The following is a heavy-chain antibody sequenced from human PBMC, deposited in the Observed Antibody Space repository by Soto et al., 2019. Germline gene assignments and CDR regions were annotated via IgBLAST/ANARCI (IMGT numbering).Heavy chain of an antibody. CDR3: ARDPEYSSGWYFGFDP. J-gene: IGHJ5*02. V-gene: IGHV1-69*13. D-gene: IGHD6-19*01. CDR1: GGTFSSYA. Sequence: ASVKVSCKASGGTFSSYAISWVRQAPGQGLEWMGGIIPILGTANYAQKFQGRVTITADESTSTAYMELSSLRSEDTAVYYCARDPEYSSGWYFGFDPWGQGTLVTVSS. CDR2: IIPILGTA.